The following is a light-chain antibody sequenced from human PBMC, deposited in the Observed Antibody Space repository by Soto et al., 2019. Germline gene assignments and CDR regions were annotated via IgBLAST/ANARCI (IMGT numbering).Light chain of an antibody. CDR3: GTWDSSLSVWV. Sequence: QSVLTQPPSMSAAPGQTVTISCSGSGSNIGSNFVSWYQQLPRTAPKLLIYDNYKRPSGIPDRFSGSKSGTAASLAITGLQTGDEADYYCGTWDSSLSVWVFGGGTKLTVL. CDR2: DNY. V-gene: IGLV1-51*01. CDR1: GSNIGSNF. J-gene: IGLJ3*02.